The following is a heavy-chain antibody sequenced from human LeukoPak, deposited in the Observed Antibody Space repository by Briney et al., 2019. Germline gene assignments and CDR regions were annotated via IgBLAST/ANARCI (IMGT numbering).Heavy chain of an antibody. J-gene: IGHJ3*02. D-gene: IGHD3-3*01. CDR2: INHSGST. V-gene: IGHV4-34*01. CDR1: GGSFSGYY. CDR3: ARGQDDFWSGYCAFDI. Sequence: SETLSLTCAVYGGSFSGYYWSWIRQPPGKGLEWIGEINHSGSTNYNPSLKSRVTISVDTSKNQFSLKLSSVTAADTAVYYCARGQDDFWSGYCAFDIWGQGTMVTVSS.